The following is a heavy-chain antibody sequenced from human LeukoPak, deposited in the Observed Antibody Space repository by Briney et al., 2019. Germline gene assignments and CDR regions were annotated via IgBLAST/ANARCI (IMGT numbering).Heavy chain of an antibody. V-gene: IGHV4-4*07. CDR1: GGSIRSYY. CDR2: IYTSGST. J-gene: IGHJ4*02. CDR3: ARGVSSSWYGGLDY. D-gene: IGHD6-13*01. Sequence: SETLSLTCTVSGGSIRSYYWSWIRQPAAKGLEWIGRIYTSGSTNYNPSLKSRVTMSVDTSKNQFSLKLSSVTAADTAVYYCARGVSSSWYGGLDYWGQGTLVTVS.